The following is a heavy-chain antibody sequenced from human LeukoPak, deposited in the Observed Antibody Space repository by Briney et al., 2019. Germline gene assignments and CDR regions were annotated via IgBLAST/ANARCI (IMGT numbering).Heavy chain of an antibody. D-gene: IGHD1-26*01. CDR2: INGDGGRT. V-gene: IGHV3-74*01. CDR1: GFAFSSHW. J-gene: IGHJ4*02. Sequence: PGGSLRLSCEPSGFAFSSHWTHCVRQAPGKGLLWVSNINGDGGRTGYADSVKGRFTTSRDNAKNTLYLHRTRLRVEDTAGYYCARDEVGAPPIDYWGQGALVTVSS. CDR3: ARDEVGAPPIDY.